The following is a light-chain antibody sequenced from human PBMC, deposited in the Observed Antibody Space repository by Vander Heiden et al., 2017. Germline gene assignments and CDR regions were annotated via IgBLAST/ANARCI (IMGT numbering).Light chain of an antibody. CDR3: QQDDNLLPFT. V-gene: IGKV1-33*01. CDR1: QDISNY. J-gene: IGKJ3*01. Sequence: IQMTHSPSSLSASVGDRVTITCQASQDISNYLNWYQQKPGKAPKLLIYDASNLETGVPSRFSGSGYGTDFTFTISSRQPEDIATYYCQQDDNLLPFTFGHGTKVDIK. CDR2: DAS.